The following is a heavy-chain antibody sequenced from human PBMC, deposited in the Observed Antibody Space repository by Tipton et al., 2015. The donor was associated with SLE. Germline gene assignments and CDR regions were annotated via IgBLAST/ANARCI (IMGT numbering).Heavy chain of an antibody. J-gene: IGHJ4*02. D-gene: IGHD3-3*01. CDR2: ISDSGSN. CDR3: ARQLRSLEDFDY. V-gene: IGHV4-59*08. CDR1: NGSISAYY. Sequence: TLSLTCTVSNGSISAYYWNWIRQPPGKGLEWIGYISDSGSNSHNPSLRGRVTISLHTSKNQFSLKLTSVTAADTAVYYCARQLRSLEDFDYWGQGTLVTVSS.